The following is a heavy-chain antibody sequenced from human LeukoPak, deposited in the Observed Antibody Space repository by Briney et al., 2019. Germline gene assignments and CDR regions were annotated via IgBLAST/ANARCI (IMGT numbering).Heavy chain of an antibody. V-gene: IGHV1-2*02. CDR1: GYTFTGCY. D-gene: IGHD3-10*01. J-gene: IGHJ4*02. CDR2: INPNSGGT. CDR3: ARDHGELLVGVDY. Sequence: GASVKVSCKASGYTFTGCYMHWVRQAPGQGLEWMGWINPNSGGTNYAQKFQGRVTMTRDTSISTAYMELSRLRSDDTAVYYCARDHGELLVGVDYWGQGTLVTVSS.